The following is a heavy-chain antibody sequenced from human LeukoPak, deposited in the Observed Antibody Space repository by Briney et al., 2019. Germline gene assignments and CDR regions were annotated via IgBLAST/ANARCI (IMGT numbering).Heavy chain of an antibody. J-gene: IGHJ4*02. CDR1: GFTFSGYA. CDR3: AKIGDYDFWSGPNAGHFDY. Sequence: GGSLRLSCVASGFTFSGYAMSWVRQAPGKGLEWVSAVSGGGGSAYYADSEKGRFTISRDNSKNTLYLQTNSLKVEDTAVYFCAKIGDYDFWSGPNAGHFDYWGQGTLVTVSS. V-gene: IGHV3-23*01. CDR2: VSGGGGSA. D-gene: IGHD3-3*01.